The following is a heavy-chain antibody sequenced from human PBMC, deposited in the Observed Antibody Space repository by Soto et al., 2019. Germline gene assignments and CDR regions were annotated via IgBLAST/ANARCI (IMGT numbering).Heavy chain of an antibody. J-gene: IGHJ4*02. CDR1: GYTFTSYD. Sequence: QVKLVQSGDEVKKPGASVKVFCKASGYTFTSYDINWVRQAPGQGLEWMGWISGYNGNTNYAQKLQGRVTMTADTSTSTAYMELRSLRSDDTAVYYCARVSSSGWYTAAYWGQGTLVTVSS. D-gene: IGHD6-19*01. CDR3: ARVSSSGWYTAAY. CDR2: ISGYNGNT. V-gene: IGHV1-18*01.